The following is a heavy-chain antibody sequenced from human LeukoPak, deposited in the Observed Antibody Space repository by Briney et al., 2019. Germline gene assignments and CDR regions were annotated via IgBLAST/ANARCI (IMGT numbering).Heavy chain of an antibody. CDR2: INHSGST. CDR1: GGSFSGYY. V-gene: IGHV4-34*01. D-gene: IGHD3-22*01. J-gene: IGHJ5*02. CDR3: ARVSGGHSSGYYWRWFDP. Sequence: SETLSLTCAVYGGSFSGYYWSWIRQPPGKGLEWIGEINHSGSTNYNPSLKSRVTISVDTSKNQFSLKLSSVTAADTAVYYCARVSGGHSSGYYWRWFDPWGQGTLVAVSP.